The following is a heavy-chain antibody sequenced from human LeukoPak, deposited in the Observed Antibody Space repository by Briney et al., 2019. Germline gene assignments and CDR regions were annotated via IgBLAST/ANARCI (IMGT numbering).Heavy chain of an antibody. CDR2: ISSSSSYI. J-gene: IGHJ6*02. CDR1: GFTFSSYS. CDR3: ARATTVTADYYYYGMDV. Sequence: PGGSLRLSCAASGFTFSSYSMNWVRQAPGKGLEWVSSISSSSSYIYYADSVKGRFTIYRDNAKNSLYLQMNSLRAEDTAVYYCARATTVTADYYYYGMDVWGQGTTVTVSS. V-gene: IGHV3-21*01. D-gene: IGHD4-17*01.